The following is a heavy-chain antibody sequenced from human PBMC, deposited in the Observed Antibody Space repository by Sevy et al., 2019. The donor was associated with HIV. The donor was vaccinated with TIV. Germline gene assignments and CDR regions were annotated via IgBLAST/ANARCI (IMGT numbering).Heavy chain of an antibody. V-gene: IGHV4-39*01. CDR3: ARHQPHIVVVTARRNPYFDY. D-gene: IGHD2-21*02. CDR2: IYYSGST. J-gene: IGHJ4*02. CDR1: GGSISSSSYY. Sequence: SETLSLTCTVSGGSISSSSYYWGWIRQPPGKGLEWIGSIYYSGSTYYNPSLKSRVTISVDTSKNQFSLKLSSVTAADTALYYCARHQPHIVVVTARRNPYFDYWGQGTLVTVSS.